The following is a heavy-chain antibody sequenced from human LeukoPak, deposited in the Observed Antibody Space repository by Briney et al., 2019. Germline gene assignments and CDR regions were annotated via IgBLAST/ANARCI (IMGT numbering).Heavy chain of an antibody. D-gene: IGHD6-19*01. Sequence: GGSLRLSCAASGFTFSSYWMHWVRQAPGKGLVWVSRIITDGSGADYADSVKGRFTISRDNAKNTLYLQMNSLRAEDTAVYYCARGIAVTGPDYWGQGTLVTVSS. CDR2: IITDGSGA. CDR1: GFTFSSYW. V-gene: IGHV3-74*01. CDR3: ARGIAVTGPDY. J-gene: IGHJ4*02.